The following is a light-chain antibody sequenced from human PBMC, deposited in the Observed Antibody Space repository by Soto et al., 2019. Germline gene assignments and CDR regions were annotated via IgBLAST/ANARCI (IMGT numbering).Light chain of an antibody. CDR2: GNS. J-gene: IGLJ3*02. V-gene: IGLV1-40*01. Sequence: QSVLTQPPSVSGAPGQRVTISCTGSSSNIGAGYVVHWYQQLPGTAPKLLISGNSNRPSGVPDRFSGSKSGTSASLAITGLQAEDDADYYCQSYDSSLSGWVFGGGTKLTVL. CDR3: QSYDSSLSGWV. CDR1: SSNIGAGYV.